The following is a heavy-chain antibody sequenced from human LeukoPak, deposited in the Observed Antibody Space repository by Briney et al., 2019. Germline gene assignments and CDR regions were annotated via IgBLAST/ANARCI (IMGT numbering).Heavy chain of an antibody. CDR2: IYYSGST. CDR3: ARASHSGRCFDY. J-gene: IGHJ4*02. V-gene: IGHV4-39*01. CDR1: GGSIISTTYY. Sequence: PSETLSLTCIVSGGSIISTTYYWGWIRQPPGKGLEWIGNIYYSGSTYYNPSLKSRVTISVDTSKNQFSLKLSSVTAADTAVYYCARASHSGRCFDYWGQGTLVTVSS. D-gene: IGHD1-26*01.